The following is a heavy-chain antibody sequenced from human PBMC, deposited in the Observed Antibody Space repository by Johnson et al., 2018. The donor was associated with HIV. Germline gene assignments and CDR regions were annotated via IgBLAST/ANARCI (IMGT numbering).Heavy chain of an antibody. D-gene: IGHD1-26*01. J-gene: IGHJ3*02. CDR3: AKGMGELLRMDAFDI. V-gene: IGHV3-30*04. CDR1: GFTFSSYA. CDR2: ISYDGGSK. Sequence: QVQLVESGGGVVQPGRSLRLSCAASGFTFSSYAMHWVRQAPGKGLEWVAVISYDGGSKYYADSVKGRFTISRDNSKKTLYLQMNSLRAEDTAVYYCAKGMGELLRMDAFDIWGQGTMVTVSS.